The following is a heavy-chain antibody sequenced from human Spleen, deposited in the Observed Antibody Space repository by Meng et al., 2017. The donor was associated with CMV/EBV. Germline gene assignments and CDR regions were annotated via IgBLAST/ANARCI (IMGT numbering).Heavy chain of an antibody. D-gene: IGHD4-17*01. V-gene: IGHV1-2*02. CDR1: GYTFTGYY. J-gene: IGHJ3*02. CDR3: ARVRAHGDFDDAFDI. Sequence: ASVKVSCKASGYTFTGYYIHWVRPAPGQGLEWMGWIDPNSDGPNYAQKFQGRVTLTRDTSISTAYMELRRLRSDDTAVYYCARVRAHGDFDDAFDIWGQGTMVTVSS. CDR2: IDPNSDGP.